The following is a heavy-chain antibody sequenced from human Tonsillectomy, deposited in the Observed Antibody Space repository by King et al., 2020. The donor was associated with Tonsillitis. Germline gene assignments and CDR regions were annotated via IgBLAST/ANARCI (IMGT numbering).Heavy chain of an antibody. D-gene: IGHD2-15*01. CDR3: ATGFCSGDSCYGRVYYDGMDV. J-gene: IGHJ6*02. CDR2: INSDGSST. CDR1: GFTFSSYW. V-gene: IGHV3-74*01. Sequence: VQLVESGGGLVQPGGSLRLSCAASGFTFSSYWMHWVRQAPGKGLVWVSRINSDGSSTSYADSVKGRFSISRDNAKNTLYLQMNSLRAEDTAVYYCATGFCSGDSCYGRVYYDGMDVWGQGTTVTVSS.